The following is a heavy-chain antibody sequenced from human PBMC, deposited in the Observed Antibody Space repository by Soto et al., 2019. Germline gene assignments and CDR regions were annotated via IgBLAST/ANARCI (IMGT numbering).Heavy chain of an antibody. CDR2: IYYSGST. CDR1: GGSISSYY. J-gene: IGHJ3*02. V-gene: IGHV4-59*01. CDR3: ARGRIATVTTSAFDI. D-gene: IGHD4-17*01. Sequence: PSETLSLTCTVSGGSISSYYWSWIRQPPGKGLEWIGYIYYSGSTNYNPSLKSRVTISVDTSKNQFSLRAEDMAVYYCARGRIATVTTSAFDIWGQGTMVTVSS.